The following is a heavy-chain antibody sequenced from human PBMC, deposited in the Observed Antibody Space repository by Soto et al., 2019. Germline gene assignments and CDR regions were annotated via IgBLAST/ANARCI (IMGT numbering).Heavy chain of an antibody. CDR1: GFTFSSYD. J-gene: IGHJ3*02. CDR2: IGTAGDT. CDR3: AGGPRYCSSTSCLQGAFDI. D-gene: IGHD2-2*01. Sequence: GGSLRLSCAASGFTFSSYDMHWVRQATGKGLEWVSAIGTAGDTYYPGSVKGRFTISRENAKNSLYLQMNSLRAGDTAVYYCAGGPRYCSSTSCLQGAFDIWGQGTMVTVSS. V-gene: IGHV3-13*01.